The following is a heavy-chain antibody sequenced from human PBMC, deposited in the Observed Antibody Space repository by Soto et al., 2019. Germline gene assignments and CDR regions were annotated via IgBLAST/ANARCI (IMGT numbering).Heavy chain of an antibody. J-gene: IGHJ4*02. Sequence: SVKVSCKASGGTFSSYAFSWVRQAPGQGLEWMGGIIRIFHTPTYAQKFQGRVTITADESTSTAYMELISLRSDDTAVYYCVHRRDGYNSAFFDYWGQGTLVTVSS. CDR1: GGTFSSYA. D-gene: IGHD5-12*01. CDR3: VHRRDGYNSAFFDY. CDR2: IIRIFHTP. V-gene: IGHV1-69*13.